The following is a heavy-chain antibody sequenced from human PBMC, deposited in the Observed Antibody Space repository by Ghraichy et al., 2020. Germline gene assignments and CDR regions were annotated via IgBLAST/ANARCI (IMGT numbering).Heavy chain of an antibody. V-gene: IGHV3-21*01. D-gene: IGHD3-22*01. CDR3: ARERLYYYDGSGHYYFDC. J-gene: IGHJ4*02. CDR2: ISSKGHYL. CDR1: GFTFSSYS. Sequence: GGPLRLSCAASGFTFSSYSMHWVRQAPGKGLEWVSSISSKGHYLYYADSMKGRFTISRDNAKNSLYLRINSLTAEDSAVYYCARERLYYYDGSGHYYFDCWGQGTLVTVSS.